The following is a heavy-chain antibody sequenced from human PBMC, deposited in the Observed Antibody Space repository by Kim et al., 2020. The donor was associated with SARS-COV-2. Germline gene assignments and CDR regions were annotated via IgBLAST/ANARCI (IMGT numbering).Heavy chain of an antibody. CDR3: VGVVQYSFEF. D-gene: IGHD1-1*01. CDR1: GFRFSDYS. CDR2: IRSGGGAI. J-gene: IGHJ4*02. Sequence: GGSLRLSCAASGFRFSDYSMNWVRQAPGKGPEWVSYIRSGGGAIFYAYSVKGRFTISIDDAKNSVYLQMNGLRHEDTAVYHCVGVVQYSFEFWGQGILVTVSS. V-gene: IGHV3-48*02.